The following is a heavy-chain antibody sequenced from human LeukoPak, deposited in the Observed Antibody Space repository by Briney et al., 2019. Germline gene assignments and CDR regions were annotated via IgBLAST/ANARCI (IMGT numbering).Heavy chain of an antibody. CDR1: GYTFTGYY. J-gene: IGHJ3*02. V-gene: IGHV1-2*02. Sequence: ASVKVSCQASGYTFTGYYMHWVRQAPGQGLEWMGWINPNSGGTNYAQKFQGRVTMTRDTSISTAYMELSRLRSDDTAVYYCASLAVTTDAFDIWGQGTMVTVSS. CDR2: INPNSGGT. CDR3: ASLAVTTDAFDI. D-gene: IGHD4-17*01.